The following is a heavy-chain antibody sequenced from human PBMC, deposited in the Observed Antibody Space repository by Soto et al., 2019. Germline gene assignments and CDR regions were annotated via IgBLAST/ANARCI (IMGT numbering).Heavy chain of an antibody. CDR1: GGTFSSYA. CDR3: AREYSGSYYGDLGFDP. D-gene: IGHD1-26*01. CDR2: IIPIFGTA. J-gene: IGHJ5*02. V-gene: IGHV1-69*01. Sequence: QVQLVQSGAEVKKPGFSVKVSCKASGGTFSSYAISWVRQAPGQGLEWMGGIIPIFGTANYAQKFQGRVTITADESTSTAYMELSSLRSEDTAVYYCAREYSGSYYGDLGFDPWGQGTLVTVSS.